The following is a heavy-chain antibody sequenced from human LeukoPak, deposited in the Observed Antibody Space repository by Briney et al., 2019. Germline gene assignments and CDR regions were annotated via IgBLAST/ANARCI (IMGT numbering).Heavy chain of an antibody. J-gene: IGHJ2*01. D-gene: IGHD2-2*01. CDR2: LYSGGDT. CDR1: GFTVSSNY. CDR3: ARDTSGYCSTSRCYGSWYFDL. Sequence: GGSLRLSCAASGFTVSSNYINWVRQAPGKGLEWVSVLYSGGDTYYADSVKGRFTVSRDNSKNTLYLQMNSLGAENTAVYYCARDTSGYCSTSRCYGSWYFDLWGRGTLVTVSS. V-gene: IGHV3-53*01.